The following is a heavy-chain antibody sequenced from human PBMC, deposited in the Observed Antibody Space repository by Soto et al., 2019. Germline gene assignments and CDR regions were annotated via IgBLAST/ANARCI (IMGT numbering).Heavy chain of an antibody. CDR2: IWYDGSNK. Sequence: PGGSLRLSCAASGFTFSSYGMHWVRQAPGKGLEWVAVIWYDGSNKYYADSVKGRFTISRDNSKNTLYLQMNSLRAEDTAVYYCARAGDIVATIGAFDIGGLGTMVTVSS. V-gene: IGHV3-33*01. D-gene: IGHD5-12*01. J-gene: IGHJ3*02. CDR1: GFTFSSYG. CDR3: ARAGDIVATIGAFDI.